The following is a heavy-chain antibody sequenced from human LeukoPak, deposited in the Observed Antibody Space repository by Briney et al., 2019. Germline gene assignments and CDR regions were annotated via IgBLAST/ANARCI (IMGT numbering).Heavy chain of an antibody. CDR1: GFIFSSYA. Sequence: GGSLRLSCAASGFIFSSYAMSWVRLAPGKGLEWISVISGSGGRTDYADSVKGRFTISRDNFKNTLYLQMSSLRPEDTAVYYCVKTMVTFGGIIRADAFDIWGQGTMVTVSS. J-gene: IGHJ3*02. D-gene: IGHD3-16*01. CDR2: ISGSGGRT. V-gene: IGHV3-23*01. CDR3: VKTMVTFGGIIRADAFDI.